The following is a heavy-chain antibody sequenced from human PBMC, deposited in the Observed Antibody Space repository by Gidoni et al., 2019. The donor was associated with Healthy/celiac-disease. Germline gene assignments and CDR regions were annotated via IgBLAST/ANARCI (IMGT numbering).Heavy chain of an antibody. V-gene: IGHV3-23*01. D-gene: IGHD6-19*01. CDR1: GSTFSSYA. CDR3: ARLGSGWYLDL. CDR2: ISGSGGST. Sequence: EVQRSESAGGLVQPGGSLSRSCAASGSTFSSYAMGWVRQAPGKGLEWVSAISGSGGSTYYADSVKGRFTISRDDSKDTLYLQMNSLRAEDTAVYYCARLGSGWYLDLWGRGTLVTVSS. J-gene: IGHJ2*01.